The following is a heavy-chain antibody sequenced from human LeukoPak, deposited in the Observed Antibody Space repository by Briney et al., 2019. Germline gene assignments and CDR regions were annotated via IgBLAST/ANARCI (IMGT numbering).Heavy chain of an antibody. CDR3: ARDAIPAATPYYYYGMDV. CDR2: IYYSGST. V-gene: IGHV4-31*03. J-gene: IGHJ6*04. CDR1: GGSISSGGYY. D-gene: IGHD2-2*01. Sequence: SETLSLTCTVSGGSISSGGYYWSWIRQHPGKGLEWIGYIYYSGSTYYNPSPKSRVTISVDASKNRFSLKLSSVTAADTAVYYCARDAIPAATPYYYYGMDVWGKGTTVTVSS.